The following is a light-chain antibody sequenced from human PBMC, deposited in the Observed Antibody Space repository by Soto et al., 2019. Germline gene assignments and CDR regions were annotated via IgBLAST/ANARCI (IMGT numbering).Light chain of an antibody. J-gene: IGKJ1*01. Sequence: EIVLTQSPATLSLSPGERATLSCRASQSVSSYLAWYQQKPGQAPRLLIYDASNRATGIPARFSGSGSGTDFTLTISSLEPEDFEVYYCQPRSNWAGWTFGQGTKVEIK. V-gene: IGKV3-11*01. CDR3: QPRSNWAGWT. CDR1: QSVSSY. CDR2: DAS.